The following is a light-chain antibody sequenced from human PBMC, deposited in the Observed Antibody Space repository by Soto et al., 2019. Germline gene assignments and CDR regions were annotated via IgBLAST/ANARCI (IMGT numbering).Light chain of an antibody. CDR2: WAS. V-gene: IGKV4-1*01. CDR3: QQYESTPPT. CDR1: QSDLYSSNNKNY. J-gene: IGKJ2*01. Sequence: DIVMTQSPDSLAVSLGERATINCKSSQSDLYSSNNKNYLAWYQQRPGQPPKLLIYWASTRESGVPGRFSGSGSGTDFTLTITSLQAEDVAVYYCQQYESTPPTFGQGTKLEIK.